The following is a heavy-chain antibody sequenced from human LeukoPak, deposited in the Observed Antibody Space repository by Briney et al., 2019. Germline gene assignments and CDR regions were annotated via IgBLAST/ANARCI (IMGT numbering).Heavy chain of an antibody. CDR2: INTDGSST. Sequence: GGSLRLSCAASGFTFSSYWMHWVRQAPGKGLAWVSRINTDGSSTSNADSVKGRFTVSRDNAKNTLYLQLSSLRTEGTAVYYCARGGRFGELSSSLWGQGTLVTVSS. CDR1: GFTFSSYW. J-gene: IGHJ4*02. CDR3: ARGGRFGELSSSL. V-gene: IGHV3-74*01. D-gene: IGHD3-10*01.